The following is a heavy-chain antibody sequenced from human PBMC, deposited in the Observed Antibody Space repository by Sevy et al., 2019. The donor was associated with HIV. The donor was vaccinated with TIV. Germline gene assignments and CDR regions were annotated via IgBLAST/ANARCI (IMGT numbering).Heavy chain of an antibody. CDR3: ARASEYSRVWYFDY. V-gene: IGHV3-30-3*01. CDR1: GFTFSSYA. Sequence: GGSLRLSCAASGFTFSSYAMHWVRQAPGKGLEWVAVISYDGSNKYYADSVKGRFTISRDNSKNTLYLQMNSLRAEDTAVYYCARASEYSRVWYFDYWGQRTLVTVSS. D-gene: IGHD6-6*01. CDR2: ISYDGSNK. J-gene: IGHJ4*02.